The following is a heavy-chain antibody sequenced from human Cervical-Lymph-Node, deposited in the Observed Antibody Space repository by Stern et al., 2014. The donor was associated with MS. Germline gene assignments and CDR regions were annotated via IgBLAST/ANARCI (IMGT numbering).Heavy chain of an antibody. CDR1: GFSFGDHA. CDR3: TIGADCSHGIFFWNSPSPPHAFDL. Sequence: EVQLVESGGGLAQPGRSLRLSSTASGFSFGDHAISWFRQAPGKGPERIGIIRSKPFSAATVYAASVKGRVILPRDDSTRVSSFEINSLNTEGTAVYYCTIGADCSHGIFFWNSPSPPHAFDLWGQGTMVTVSS. J-gene: IGHJ3*01. V-gene: IGHV3-49*03. CDR2: IRSKPFSAAT. D-gene: IGHD2-8*01.